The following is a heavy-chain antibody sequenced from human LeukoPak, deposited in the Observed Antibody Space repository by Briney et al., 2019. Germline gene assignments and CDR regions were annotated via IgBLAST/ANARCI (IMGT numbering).Heavy chain of an antibody. CDR3: ATGPDAVAGPFDY. J-gene: IGHJ4*02. V-gene: IGHV1-46*01. CDR1: GYTFTSYY. CDR2: INPTGGST. Sequence: ASVKVSCKASGYTFTSYYMHWVRQAPGEGLEWMGIINPTGGSTSYAQKFQGRVTITADKSTSTAYMELSSLRSEDTAVYYCATGPDAVAGPFDYWGQGTLVTVSS. D-gene: IGHD6-19*01.